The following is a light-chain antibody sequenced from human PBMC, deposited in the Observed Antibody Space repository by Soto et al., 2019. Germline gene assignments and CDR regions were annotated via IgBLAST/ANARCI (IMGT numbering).Light chain of an antibody. Sequence: QSAVTQPRSVCGSPGLAVTISCTGTSNYVSWYQQDPGKAPKLIIYDVSKRPSGVPDRFSGSKSGNTASLTISGLQAEDEADYFCCSFAGSYTSYVFGTGTKV. J-gene: IGLJ1*01. CDR2: DVS. CDR1: SNY. V-gene: IGLV2-11*01. CDR3: CSFAGSYTSYV.